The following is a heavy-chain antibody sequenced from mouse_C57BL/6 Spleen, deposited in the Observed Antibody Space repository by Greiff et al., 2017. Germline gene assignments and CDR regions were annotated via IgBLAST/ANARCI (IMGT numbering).Heavy chain of an antibody. CDR3: ALTTTVVEGFAY. Sequence: QVHLQQSGAELVRPGPSVSVSCKASGYAFTNYLLEWVKQRPGRGLVWIGVINPGSCGTNYNAKFKGKATLTAYKTSSTAYMQLSSLTSGDSAVNFCALTTTVVEGFAYWGQGNLVTVSA. CDR1: GYAFTNYL. J-gene: IGHJ3*01. V-gene: IGHV1-54*01. CDR2: INPGSCGT. D-gene: IGHD1-1*01.